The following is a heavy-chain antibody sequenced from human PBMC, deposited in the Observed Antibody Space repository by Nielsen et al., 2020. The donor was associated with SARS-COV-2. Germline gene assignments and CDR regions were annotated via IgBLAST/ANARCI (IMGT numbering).Heavy chain of an antibody. CDR3: ARDEASRGFPSSYYYGMDV. V-gene: IGHV1-18*01. CDR2: ISTHNGHT. D-gene: IGHD3-22*01. CDR1: DYSFTTFG. J-gene: IGHJ6*02. Sequence: ASVKVSCKASDYSFTTFGIHWVRQTPGQGLEWMGWISTHNGHTAYAQKLQGRVTMTTDTSTSTAYMELRSLRSDDTAVYFCARDEASRGFPSSYYYGMDVWGQGTTVTVSS.